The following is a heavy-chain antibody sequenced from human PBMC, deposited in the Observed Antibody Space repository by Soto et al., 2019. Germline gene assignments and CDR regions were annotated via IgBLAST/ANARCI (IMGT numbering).Heavy chain of an antibody. CDR3: ARDSSIAARSAFDI. V-gene: IGHV1-69*13. Sequence: SVKVSCKASGGTFSSYAISWVRQAPGQGLEWMGGIIPIFGTANYAQKFQGRVTITADESTSTAYMELSSLRSEDTAVYYCARDSSIAARSAFDIWGQGTMVTVSS. CDR1: GGTFSSYA. J-gene: IGHJ3*02. D-gene: IGHD6-6*01. CDR2: IIPIFGTA.